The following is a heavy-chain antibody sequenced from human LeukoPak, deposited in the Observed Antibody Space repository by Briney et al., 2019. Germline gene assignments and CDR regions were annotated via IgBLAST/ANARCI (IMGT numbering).Heavy chain of an antibody. Sequence: ASVKVSCKASGYTFTSYAMNWVRQAPGQGLEWMGWINPNSGGTNYAQKFQGRVTMTRDTSISTAYMELSRLRSDDTAVYYCARVWFGEWGSFDIWGQGTMVTVSS. CDR2: INPNSGGT. CDR1: GYTFTSYA. V-gene: IGHV1-2*02. D-gene: IGHD3-10*01. CDR3: ARVWFGEWGSFDI. J-gene: IGHJ3*02.